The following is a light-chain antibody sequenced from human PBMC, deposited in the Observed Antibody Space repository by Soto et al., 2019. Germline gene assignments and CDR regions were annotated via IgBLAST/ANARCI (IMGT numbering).Light chain of an antibody. V-gene: IGKV3-20*01. J-gene: IGKJ1*01. CDR1: QTVNGNS. CDR2: DTS. Sequence: ETVLTQSPGTLSLSPGERATLSCRASQTVNGNSLGWYQQKPGQAPRLLIYDTSSRATGIPDRFSGSGSGTDFTLNISRLEPEDFAVYYCQQCGSLPGTFSQGTRVDMK. CDR3: QQCGSLPGT.